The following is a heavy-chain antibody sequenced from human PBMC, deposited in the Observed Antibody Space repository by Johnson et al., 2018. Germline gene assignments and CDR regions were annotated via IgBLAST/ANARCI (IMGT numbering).Heavy chain of an antibody. D-gene: IGHD3-3*01. CDR3: ARDSILMASAVLTFES. CDR1: GFPFSIYS. Sequence: VQLVESGGALVQXGGSXRLXCAASGFPFSIYSMNWVRQAPGKGLEWISYISSSSSVTYYADSVLGRFTISRDDAKNSLYLQMNSLRDEDTAVYYCARDSILMASAVLTFESWGQGTLVSVS. CDR2: ISSSSSVT. J-gene: IGHJ4*02. V-gene: IGHV3-48*02.